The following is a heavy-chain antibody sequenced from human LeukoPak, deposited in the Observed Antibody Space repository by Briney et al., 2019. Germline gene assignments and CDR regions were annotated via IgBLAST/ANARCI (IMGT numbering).Heavy chain of an antibody. J-gene: IGHJ5*02. CDR3: ARSGGPGTYHQLRYNWYDP. V-gene: IGHV3-21*01. Sequence: GGSLRLSCAASGFTLSDYHMNWVRQAPGKGLEWLSSITTISHYIYYAGAVRGRFTISRDNAKNSLYLQMNSLRGEDTAVYYCARSGGPGTYHQLRYNWYDPWGQGTLVTVSS. CDR1: GFTLSDYH. D-gene: IGHD3-10*01. CDR2: ITTISHYI.